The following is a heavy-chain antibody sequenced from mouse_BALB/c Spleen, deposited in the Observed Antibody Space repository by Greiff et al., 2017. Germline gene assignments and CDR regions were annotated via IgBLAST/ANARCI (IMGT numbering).Heavy chain of an antibody. CDR2: ISCYNGAT. D-gene: IGHD1-2*01. CDR1: GYSFTGYY. J-gene: IGHJ4*01. V-gene: IGHV1S34*01. Sequence: LVKTGASVKISCKASGYSFTGYYMHWVKQSHGKSLEWIGYISCYNGATSYNQKFKGKATFTVDTSSSTAYMQFNSLTSEDSAVYYCARAPSYGYYAMDYWGQGTSVTVAS. CDR3: ARAPSYGYYAMDY.